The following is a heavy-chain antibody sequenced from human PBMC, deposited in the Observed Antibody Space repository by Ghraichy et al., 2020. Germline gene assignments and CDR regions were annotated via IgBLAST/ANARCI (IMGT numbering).Heavy chain of an antibody. V-gene: IGHV3-21*01. Sequence: GGSLRLSCAASGFTFSDYFMNWVRQAPGKGLEWISSISSSRTYIYYADSVRGRFTISRDDAQNSLYLEMNSLRAEDTAVYYCARDHCTSSSCLGGYYYGMDVWGQGTTVSVSS. D-gene: IGHD2-2*01. CDR3: ARDHCTSSSCLGGYYYGMDV. J-gene: IGHJ6*02. CDR2: ISSSRTYI. CDR1: GFTFSDYF.